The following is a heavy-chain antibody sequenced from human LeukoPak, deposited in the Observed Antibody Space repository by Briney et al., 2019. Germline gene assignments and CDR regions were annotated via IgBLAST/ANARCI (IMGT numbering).Heavy chain of an antibody. D-gene: IGHD2-15*01. CDR1: GYTLTELS. Sequence: ASVKVSCKVSGYTLTELSMHWVRQAPGKGLEWIGSFDPEDGETIYAQKVQGRVTMTEDTATDTAYMELSSLRSEDTAVYYCENGGYCSGGSCHWGQGTLVTVSS. J-gene: IGHJ4*02. CDR2: FDPEDGET. CDR3: ENGGYCSGGSCH. V-gene: IGHV1-24*01.